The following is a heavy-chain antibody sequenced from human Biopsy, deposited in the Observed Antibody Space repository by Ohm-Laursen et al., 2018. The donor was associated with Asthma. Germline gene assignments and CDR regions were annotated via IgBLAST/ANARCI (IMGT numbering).Heavy chain of an antibody. V-gene: IGHV4-4*01. CDR2: IYHLGNA. CDR1: GGSIGVSNW. J-gene: IGHJ4*02. D-gene: IGHD3-22*01. Sequence: PGTLSLTCDVSGGSIGVSNWWSWVRQPPGRGLEWIGQIYHLGNANYNPSLKSRVTMSEDKSKNQFSLKMSSVTAADTAVYFCARRWRSYDSSNYYLDQWGQGTLVTVSS. CDR3: ARRWRSYDSSNYYLDQ.